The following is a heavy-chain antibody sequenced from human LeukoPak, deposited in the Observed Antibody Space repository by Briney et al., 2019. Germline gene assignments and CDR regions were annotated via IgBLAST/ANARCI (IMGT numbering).Heavy chain of an antibody. CDR3: ARVSSSWYQDWYFDL. V-gene: IGHV4-4*07. CDR1: GGSISSYY. J-gene: IGHJ2*01. D-gene: IGHD6-13*01. CDR2: IDTSGNT. Sequence: SETLSLTCTVSGGSISSYYWSWIRQPAGKGLEWIGRIDTSGNTNYKPSLKSRVTMSVDTSKNQFSLKLSSVAAADTAVYYCARVSSSWYQDWYFDLWGRGTLVTVSS.